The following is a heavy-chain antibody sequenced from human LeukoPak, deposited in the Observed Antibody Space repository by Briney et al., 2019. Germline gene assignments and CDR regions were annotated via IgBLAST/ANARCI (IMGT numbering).Heavy chain of an antibody. V-gene: IGHV3-23*01. CDR1: GFTFNTYG. D-gene: IGHD3-10*01. J-gene: IGHJ4*02. Sequence: GGSLRLSCAASGFTFNTYGMSWVRQAPGKGLEWVSGISGSGGATYYADSVKGRFTISRDDPHNTLYLQMNSLRAEDTAVYFCARGGVDYYGSGTYGAFDSWGQGTLVTVSS. CDR2: ISGSGGAT. CDR3: ARGGVDYYGSGTYGAFDS.